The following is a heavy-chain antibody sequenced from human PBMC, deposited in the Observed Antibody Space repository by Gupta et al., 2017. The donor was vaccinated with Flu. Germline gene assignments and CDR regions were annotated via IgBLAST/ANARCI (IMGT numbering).Heavy chain of an antibody. V-gene: IGHV2-26*01. CDR3: ARIRRITIFGVVRYGMDV. J-gene: IGHJ6*02. Sequence: QVTLTESGPVLVNPTETLTLTCTVPGFSLRNARMGVSWIRQPPGKTLEWLAHIFSNDEKSYSTSLKSRLTISKDTSKSQVVLTMTNMDPVDTATYYCARIRRITIFGVVRYGMDVWGQGTTVTVSS. CDR2: IFSNDEK. D-gene: IGHD3-3*01. CDR1: GFSLRNARMG.